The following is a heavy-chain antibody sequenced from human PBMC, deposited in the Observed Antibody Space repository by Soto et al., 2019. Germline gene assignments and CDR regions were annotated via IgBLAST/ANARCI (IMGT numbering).Heavy chain of an antibody. CDR3: ARVPLRIAAAGKFDY. D-gene: IGHD6-13*01. Sequence: QVQLQESGPGLVKPSGTLSLTCAVSGGSISSSNWWSWVRQPPGQGLEWIGEIYHSGSTNYNPSLKRRVTLSVDKSKNQFSLKLSSVTAADTAVYYCARVPLRIAAAGKFDYWGQGTLVTVSS. CDR1: GGSISSSNW. CDR2: IYHSGST. V-gene: IGHV4-4*02. J-gene: IGHJ4*02.